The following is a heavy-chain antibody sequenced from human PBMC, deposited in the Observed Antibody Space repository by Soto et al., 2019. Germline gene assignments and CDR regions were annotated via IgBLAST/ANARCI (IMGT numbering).Heavy chain of an antibody. D-gene: IGHD6-19*01. Sequence: NPSETLSLTCTVSGASISAYAWSWIRQPAGKGLEWIGRLYSSGNTNYNPSFKSRLTMSADTSKNQFSLKLSSVTAADTAVYYCARGPYSSGWYVVDYWGQGTLVTAPQ. CDR3: ARGPYSSGWYVVDY. V-gene: IGHV4-4*07. CDR1: GASISAYA. CDR2: LYSSGNT. J-gene: IGHJ4*02.